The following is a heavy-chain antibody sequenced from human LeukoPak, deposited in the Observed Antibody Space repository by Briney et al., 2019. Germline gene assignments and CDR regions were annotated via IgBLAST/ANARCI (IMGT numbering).Heavy chain of an antibody. D-gene: IGHD4-11*01. CDR1: GGTFSSYA. CDR3: ARGWSPHYSNYYYYMDI. J-gene: IGHJ6*03. Sequence: GSSVKVSCKASGGTFSSYAISWVRQAPGQGLEWMGGTIPIFGTANYAQKFQGRVTITADESTSTAYMELSSLRSEDTAVYYCARGWSPHYSNYYYYMDIWGKGITVTVSS. V-gene: IGHV1-69*01. CDR2: TIPIFGTA.